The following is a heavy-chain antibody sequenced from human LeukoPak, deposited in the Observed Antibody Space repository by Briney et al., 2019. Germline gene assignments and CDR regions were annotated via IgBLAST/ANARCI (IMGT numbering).Heavy chain of an antibody. Sequence: SETLSLTCAVYGGSFSGYYWSWIRQPPGKGLEWIGEINHSGSTNYNPSLKSRVTISVDTSKNQFSLKLSSVTAADTAVYYCARGRRVWGSYPSTRYYCYYYGMDVWGQGTTVTVSS. D-gene: IGHD3-16*02. CDR1: GGSFSGYY. CDR2: INHSGST. J-gene: IGHJ6*02. V-gene: IGHV4-34*01. CDR3: ARGRRVWGSYPSTRYYCYYYGMDV.